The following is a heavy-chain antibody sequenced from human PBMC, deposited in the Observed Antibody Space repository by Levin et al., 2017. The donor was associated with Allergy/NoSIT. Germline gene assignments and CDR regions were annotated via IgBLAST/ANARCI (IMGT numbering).Heavy chain of an antibody. CDR2: IYWDDDK. J-gene: IGHJ4*02. D-gene: IGHD5-12*01. CDR1: GFSLSTSGVG. CDR3: AHNLARLTRGRNPFKYSGYDPEHFDY. Sequence: SGPTLVKPTQTLTLTCTFSGFSLSTSGVGVGWIRQPPGKALEWLALIYWDDDKRYSPSLKSRLTITKDTSKNQVVLTMTNMDPVDTATYYCAHNLARLTRGRNPFKYSGYDPEHFDYWGQGTLVTVSS. V-gene: IGHV2-5*02.